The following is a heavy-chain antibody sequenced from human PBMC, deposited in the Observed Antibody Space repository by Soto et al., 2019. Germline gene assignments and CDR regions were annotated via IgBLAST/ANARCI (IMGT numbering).Heavy chain of an antibody. D-gene: IGHD3-9*01. CDR3: ARDDTDDAFDL. J-gene: IGHJ3*01. Sequence: PSETLSPTCSVSGVSISSGCYSWNWIRQPPGKGLQWIAYIHHSGTTYYNPSLKSRGTISLDRSKNQFSLNLSSVTAADTAVYYCARDDTDDAFDLWGQGTLVTV. CDR2: IHHSGTT. CDR1: GVSISSGCYS. V-gene: IGHV4-30-2*01.